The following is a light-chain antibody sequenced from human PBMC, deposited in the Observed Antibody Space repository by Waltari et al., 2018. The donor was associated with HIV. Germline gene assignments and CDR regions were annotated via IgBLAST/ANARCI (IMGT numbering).Light chain of an antibody. Sequence: EIVMTQSPLSLPVAPGESASISCRSSQSLLHTNGFDYWDWYLQKPGQSPQLLIYWGSNRASGVSDRFTGSGSGTDFTLKISRLEAEDIGVYFCMQSLQTPVTFGGGTKVEMK. CDR1: QSLLHTNGFDY. V-gene: IGKV2-28*01. J-gene: IGKJ4*01. CDR3: MQSLQTPVT. CDR2: WGS.